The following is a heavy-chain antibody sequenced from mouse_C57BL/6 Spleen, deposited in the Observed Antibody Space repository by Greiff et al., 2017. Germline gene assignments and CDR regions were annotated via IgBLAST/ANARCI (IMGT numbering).Heavy chain of an antibody. CDR1: GFTFSDYG. D-gene: IGHD4-1*01. V-gene: IGHV5-17*01. J-gene: IGHJ3*01. Sequence: EVKLMESGGGLVKPGGSLKLSCAASGFTFSDYGMHWVRQAPEQGLEWVAYISSGSSTIYYADTVKGRFTIARDNAKNTLFLQMTSLRSEETAMYYCAITGTRAWFAYWGQGTLVTVSA. CDR3: AITGTRAWFAY. CDR2: ISSGSSTI.